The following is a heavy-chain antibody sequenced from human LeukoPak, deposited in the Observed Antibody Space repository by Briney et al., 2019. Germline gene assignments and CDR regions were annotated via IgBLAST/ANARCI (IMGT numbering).Heavy chain of an antibody. D-gene: IGHD3-9*01. CDR2: IKQDGSEK. Sequence: GGSLRLSCAASGFTFSSYWMSWVRQAPGKGLEWVANIKQDGSEKYYVGSVKGRFTISRDNAKNSLYLQMNSLRAEDTAAYYCARGGRGLSDWFFDYWGQGPLVTVSS. CDR3: ARGGRGLSDWFFDY. CDR1: GFTFSSYW. V-gene: IGHV3-7*01. J-gene: IGHJ4*02.